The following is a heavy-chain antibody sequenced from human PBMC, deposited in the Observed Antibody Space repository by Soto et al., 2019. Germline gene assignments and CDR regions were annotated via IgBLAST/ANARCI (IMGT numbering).Heavy chain of an antibody. D-gene: IGHD1-7*01. Sequence: PGGSLRLSCAASGFTFSSYGMHWVRQAPGKGLEWVAVIWYDGSNKYYADSVKGRFTFSRDNSKNTLYLQMNSLRAEDTAVYYCARDTGTPSYYYYGMDVWGQGTTVTVSS. CDR1: GFTFSSYG. V-gene: IGHV3-33*01. CDR3: ARDTGTPSYYYYGMDV. J-gene: IGHJ6*02. CDR2: IWYDGSNK.